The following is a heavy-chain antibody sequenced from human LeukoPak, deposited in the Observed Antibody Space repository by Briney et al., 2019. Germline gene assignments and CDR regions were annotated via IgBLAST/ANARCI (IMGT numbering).Heavy chain of an antibody. V-gene: IGHV4-4*07. CDR3: ARVAGYCSSTSCYALNWFDP. J-gene: IGHJ5*02. Sequence: KPSETLSLTCTVSGGSISSYYWSWIRQPAGKGLEWIGRIYTSGSTNYNPSLKSRVTMSVDTSKNQFSLKLSSVTAADTAVYYCARVAGYCSSTSCYALNWFDPWGQGTLVTVSS. CDR1: GGSISSYY. CDR2: IYTSGST. D-gene: IGHD2-2*01.